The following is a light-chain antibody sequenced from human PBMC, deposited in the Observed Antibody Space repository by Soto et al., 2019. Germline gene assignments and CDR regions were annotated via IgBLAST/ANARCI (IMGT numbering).Light chain of an antibody. CDR1: QSVSGW. V-gene: IGKV1-5*01. CDR3: QQYETFSGT. Sequence: DIQMTQSPSTLSASVGDRVTITCRAIQSVSGWLAWYHQKPGEAPKLLIYDASALPRGVPSRFSGSGSGTKFTLTIASLQPDDFATYYCQQYETFSGTFGPGTKVDIK. J-gene: IGKJ1*01. CDR2: DAS.